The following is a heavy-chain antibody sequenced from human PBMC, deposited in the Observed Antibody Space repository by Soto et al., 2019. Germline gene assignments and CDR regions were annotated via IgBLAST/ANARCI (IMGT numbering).Heavy chain of an antibody. CDR2: IYYSGST. CDR3: AREVGYCTNGVCYTSHGMDV. J-gene: IGHJ6*02. CDR1: GGSISSYY. Sequence: SETLFLTCTVSGGSISSYYWSWIRQPPGKGLEWIGYIYYSGSTNYNPSLKSRVTISVDTSKNQFSLKLSSVTAADTAVYYCAREVGYCTNGVCYTSHGMDVWGQGTTVTVSS. D-gene: IGHD2-8*01. V-gene: IGHV4-59*01.